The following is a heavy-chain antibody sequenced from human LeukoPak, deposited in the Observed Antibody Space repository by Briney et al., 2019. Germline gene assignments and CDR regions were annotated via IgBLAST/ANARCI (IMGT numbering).Heavy chain of an antibody. Sequence: SETLSLTCSVSGGSITSSSYYWGWIRQPPEKGLEWIGSIYYTGGTYYSPSLKSRVTISVDTSKNQFSLKLSSVTAADTAVYYCARHGGTRVTLVQVYYFDYWGQGTLVTVSS. CDR3: ARHGGTRVTLVQVYYFDY. J-gene: IGHJ4*02. V-gene: IGHV4-39*01. CDR1: GGSITSSSYY. D-gene: IGHD4-11*01. CDR2: IYYTGGT.